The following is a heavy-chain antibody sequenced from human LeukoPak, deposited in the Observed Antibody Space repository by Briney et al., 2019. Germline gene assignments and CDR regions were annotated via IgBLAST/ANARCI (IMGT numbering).Heavy chain of an antibody. CDR3: ARVIAGQLGPGNFDY. J-gene: IGHJ4*02. V-gene: IGHV4-31*03. D-gene: IGHD6-6*01. CDR2: IYYSGST. CDR1: GGSISSGGYY. Sequence: SETLSLTCTVSGGSISSGGYYWSWIRQHPGKGLEWIGYIYYSGSTYYNPSLKSRVTISVDTSKNQFSLKLSSVTAADTAVYYCARVIAGQLGPGNFDYWGQGTLVTVSS.